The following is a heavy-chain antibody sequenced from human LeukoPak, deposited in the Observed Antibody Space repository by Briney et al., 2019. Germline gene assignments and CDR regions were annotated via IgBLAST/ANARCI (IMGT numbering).Heavy chain of an antibody. D-gene: IGHD1-26*01. J-gene: IGHJ1*01. CDR1: GYSFTSYY. CDR3: ARDSSGSYDH. Sequence: GASVKVSCKASGYSFTSYYMQWLRQPPGQGLEWMGIIDPSGGSTGYAPKFQGRVIMTRDTSTSTVYMDLSSLRSEDTAVYYCARDSSGSYDHWGQGTLVTVYS. CDR2: IDPSGGST. V-gene: IGHV1-46*01.